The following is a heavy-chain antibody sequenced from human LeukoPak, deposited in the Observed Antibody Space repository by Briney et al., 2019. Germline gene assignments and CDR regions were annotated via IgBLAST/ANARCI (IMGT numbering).Heavy chain of an antibody. CDR1: GDSISSYY. CDR3: ARLGRSGSYPF. V-gene: IGHV4-59*01. D-gene: IGHD3-10*01. CDR2: TDYSGST. J-gene: IGHJ4*02. Sequence: SETLSLTCTVSGDSISSYYWNWIRQPPGKGLEWIGYTDYSGSTNYKPSLKSRVTISVNTSKNQFSLKLSSVTAADTAVYYCARLGRSGSYPFWGQGTLVTVSS.